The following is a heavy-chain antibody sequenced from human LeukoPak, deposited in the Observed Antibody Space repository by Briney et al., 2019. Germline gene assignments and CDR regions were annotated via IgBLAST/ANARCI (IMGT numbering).Heavy chain of an antibody. D-gene: IGHD3-22*01. CDR3: ARDDALIRDYYYYYYMDV. Sequence: ASVKVSCKASGYTFTGYYMHWVRQAPGQGLEWMGWINPNSGGTNYAQKFQGRVTMTRDTSISTAYMELSRLRSDDTAVYYCARDDALIRDYYYYYYMDVWGKGTTVTVSS. CDR2: INPNSGGT. V-gene: IGHV1-2*02. CDR1: GYTFTGYY. J-gene: IGHJ6*03.